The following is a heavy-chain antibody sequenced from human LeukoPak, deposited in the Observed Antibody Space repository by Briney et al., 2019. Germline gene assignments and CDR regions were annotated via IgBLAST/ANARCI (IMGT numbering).Heavy chain of an antibody. D-gene: IGHD3-10*01. J-gene: IGHJ5*02. V-gene: IGHV3-30*18. CDR3: AKEGTPQVSTWYDL. CDR2: ISYEGGTQ. CDR1: GXTLSPYG. Sequence: GMSLRLSWAASGXTLSPYGMHWVRQAPGKGLEWVAVISYEGGTQHYADSVKGRFIISRDNPRNTLYLQMSILRTEDTAVYYCAKEGTPQVSTWYDLWGQGTQVIVSS.